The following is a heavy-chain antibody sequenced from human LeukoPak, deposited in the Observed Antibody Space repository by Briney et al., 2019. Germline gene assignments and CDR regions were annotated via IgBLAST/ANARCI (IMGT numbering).Heavy chain of an antibody. J-gene: IGHJ4*02. CDR3: TRVGYIDEGIDY. Sequence: GGSLRLSCSASGFIFSPYAMHWVRQAPGKGLEYVSSISSEGKTTYYADSVKGRFTISRDNAKNSLYLQMNSLRAEDTAIYYCTRVGYIDEGIDYWGQGTLVTVSS. CDR1: GFIFSPYA. CDR2: ISSEGKTT. V-gene: IGHV3-64*04. D-gene: IGHD5-24*01.